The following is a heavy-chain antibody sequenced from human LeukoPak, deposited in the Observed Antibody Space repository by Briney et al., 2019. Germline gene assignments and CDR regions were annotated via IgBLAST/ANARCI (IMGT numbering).Heavy chain of an antibody. Sequence: PGRSLRLSCAASGFTFSSYDMHWVRQATGKGLEWVSAIGTAGDTYYPGSVKGRFTISRENAKNSLYLQMNSLRAGDTAVYYCARAPEGRTQFDYWGQGTLVTVSS. J-gene: IGHJ4*02. CDR2: IGTAGDT. V-gene: IGHV3-13*01. CDR3: ARAPEGRTQFDY. CDR1: GFTFSSYD. D-gene: IGHD1-14*01.